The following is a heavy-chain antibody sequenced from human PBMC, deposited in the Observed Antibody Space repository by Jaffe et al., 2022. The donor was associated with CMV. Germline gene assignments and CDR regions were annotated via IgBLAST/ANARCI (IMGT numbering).Heavy chain of an antibody. J-gene: IGHJ4*02. CDR1: GFTVSGTY. D-gene: IGHD3-16*01. V-gene: IGHV3-53*02. Sequence: EVQLVETGGGLIQPGGSLRLSCVASGFTVSGTYMSWVRQSPGKGLEWISIHYAGTYTYYADSVKGRFTISRDTSKNTLYLQMNSLRPNDTAVYYCAREVPIMNWGQGALVTVSS. CDR3: AREVPIMN. CDR2: HYAGTYT.